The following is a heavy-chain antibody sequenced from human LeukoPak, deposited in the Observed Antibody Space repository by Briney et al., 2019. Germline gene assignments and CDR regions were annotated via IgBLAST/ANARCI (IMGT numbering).Heavy chain of an antibody. Sequence: GGSLRLSCAAPGFTFSSYAMSWVRQAPGKGLEWVSAISGSGGSTYYADSVKGRFTISRDNSKNTLYLQMNSLRAEDTAVYYCAKYGGHSSSWDDAFDIWGQGTMVTVSS. D-gene: IGHD6-13*01. J-gene: IGHJ3*02. V-gene: IGHV3-23*01. CDR1: GFTFSSYA. CDR3: AKYGGHSSSWDDAFDI. CDR2: ISGSGGST.